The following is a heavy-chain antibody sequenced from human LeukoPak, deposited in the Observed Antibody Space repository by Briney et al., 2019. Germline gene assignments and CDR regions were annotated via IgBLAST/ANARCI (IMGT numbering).Heavy chain of an antibody. Sequence: GESLKISCKGSGYSFTNYWIGWVRQMPGKGLEWMGIIYPGDSDTRYRPSFQGQVTISADKSISTAYLQWSSLKASDTAMYYCARPRTVGSSWAAFDYWGQGTLVAVSS. J-gene: IGHJ4*02. CDR3: ARPRTVGSSWAAFDY. D-gene: IGHD6-13*01. CDR2: IYPGDSDT. CDR1: GYSFTNYW. V-gene: IGHV5-51*01.